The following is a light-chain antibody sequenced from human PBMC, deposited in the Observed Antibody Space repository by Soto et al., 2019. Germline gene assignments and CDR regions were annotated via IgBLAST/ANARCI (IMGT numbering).Light chain of an antibody. CDR2: GAS. Sequence: PGERATLSCRASQSISAGYLAWYQQRPGQAPRLLISGASRRATGIPDRFSGSGSGTDFTLTISRLEPEDFAVYYCQQFRTFGPGTKLDLK. CDR3: QQFRT. CDR1: QSISAGY. V-gene: IGKV3-20*01. J-gene: IGKJ3*01.